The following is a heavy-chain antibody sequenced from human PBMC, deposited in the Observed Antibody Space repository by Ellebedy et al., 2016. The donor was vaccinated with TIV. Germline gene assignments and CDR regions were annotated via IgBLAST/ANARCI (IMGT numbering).Heavy chain of an antibody. J-gene: IGHJ4*02. CDR1: GGSVSAHY. D-gene: IGHD3-16*01. Sequence: MPSETLSLTCAVYGGSVSAHYWSWIRQPPGKGLEWTGEINRSGNTAYTNYNPSLKSRVSMSLDTSKNQFSLKLSSVTAADTAVYYCARGREGGVYFDHWGQGTLVTVSS. CDR3: ARGREGGVYFDH. V-gene: IGHV4-34*01. CDR2: INRSGNTAYT.